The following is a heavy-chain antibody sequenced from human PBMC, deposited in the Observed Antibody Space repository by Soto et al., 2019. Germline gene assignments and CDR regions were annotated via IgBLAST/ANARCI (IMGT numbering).Heavy chain of an antibody. CDR2: ISGSGFKK. J-gene: IGHJ6*02. CDR3: ANVIDDYVWGSYCSTYHYDVMYV. Sequence: GGSLRLSCAASGFIFENFGMSWVRQAPGKGLEWISSISGSGFKKYYADSVKGRFTISRDNSKSTAYLELNNLSAEDTAVYHCANVIDDYVWGSYCSTYHYDVMYVPGQGTTV. V-gene: IGHV3-23*01. CDR1: GFIFENFG. D-gene: IGHD3-16*02.